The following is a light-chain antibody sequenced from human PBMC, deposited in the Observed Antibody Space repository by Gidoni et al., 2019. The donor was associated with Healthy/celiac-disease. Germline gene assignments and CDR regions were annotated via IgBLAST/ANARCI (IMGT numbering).Light chain of an antibody. Sequence: QSPLPQPASVSGSPGQSITISCTGTSSDVGGYNYVSWYQQHPGKAPKLMIYDVSNRPSGVSNRFSGSKSGNTAALTISGLQAEDEADYYCSSYTSSSTIVVFGGGTKLTVL. J-gene: IGLJ2*01. CDR1: SSDVGGYNY. CDR3: SSYTSSSTIVV. V-gene: IGLV2-14*03. CDR2: DVS.